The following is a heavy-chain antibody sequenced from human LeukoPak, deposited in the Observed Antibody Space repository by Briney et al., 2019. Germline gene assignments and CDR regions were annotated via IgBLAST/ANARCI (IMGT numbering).Heavy chain of an antibody. J-gene: IGHJ3*02. V-gene: IGHV3-23*01. CDR1: GFTFSSYG. D-gene: IGHD6-19*01. Sequence: GGSLRLSCAASGFTFSSYGMSWVRQAPGKGLEWVSAISGSGGSTYYADSVKGRFTISRDNSKNTLYLQMNSLRAEDTAVYYCAKEEDSFQWLHSAFDIWGQGTMVTVSS. CDR2: ISGSGGST. CDR3: AKEEDSFQWLHSAFDI.